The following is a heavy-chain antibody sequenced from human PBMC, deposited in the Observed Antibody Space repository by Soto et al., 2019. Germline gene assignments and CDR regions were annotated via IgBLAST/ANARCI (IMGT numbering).Heavy chain of an antibody. D-gene: IGHD2-21*02. CDR3: ARFNPLYCGGDCYDDY. CDR2: IYYSGST. V-gene: IGHV4-31*03. CDR1: GGSISSGGYY. Sequence: QVHLQESGPGLVKPSQTLSLTCTVSGGSISSGGYYWSWIRQHPGKGLEWIGYIYYSGSTYYNPSLKSRVTISVDTSKNQFSLKLSSVTAADTAVYYCARFNPLYCGGDCYDDYWGQGTLVTVSS. J-gene: IGHJ4*02.